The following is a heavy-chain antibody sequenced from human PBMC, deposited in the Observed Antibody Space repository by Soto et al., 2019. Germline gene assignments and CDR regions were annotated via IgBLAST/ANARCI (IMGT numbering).Heavy chain of an antibody. V-gene: IGHV4-30-2*01. J-gene: IGHJ5*02. CDR3: ARDQLEGNWFDP. CDR1: GGSISSGGYA. D-gene: IGHD1-1*01. Sequence: SETLSLTCTVSGGSISSGGYAWNWIRQAPGKGLEWIGYIYHSGYTLYNPSLKGRVTISVDKSKNHFSLNLTPVTAADTAVYYCARDQLEGNWFDPWGQGTLVTVSS. CDR2: IYHSGYT.